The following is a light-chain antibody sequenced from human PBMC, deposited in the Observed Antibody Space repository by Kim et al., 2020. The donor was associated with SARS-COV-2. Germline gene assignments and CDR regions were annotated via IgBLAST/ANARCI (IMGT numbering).Light chain of an antibody. J-gene: IGLJ2*01. CDR1: ELENKF. CDR3: QAWDRSTVV. CDR2: QNT. V-gene: IGLV3-1*01. Sequence: VSPGQTVSVSCSGDELENKFASWYQQKPGPSPVLVIYQNTKRPSGIPERFSGSNSGNTATLTISETQAMDEADYYCQAWDRSTVVFGGGTQLTVL.